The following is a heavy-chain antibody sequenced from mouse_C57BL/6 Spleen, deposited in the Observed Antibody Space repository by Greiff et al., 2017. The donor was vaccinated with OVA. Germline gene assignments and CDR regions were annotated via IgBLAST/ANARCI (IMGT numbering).Heavy chain of an antibody. J-gene: IGHJ3*01. Sequence: EVQLVESGGGLVQSGRSLRLSCATSGFTFSDFYMEWVRQAPGKGLEWIAASRNKANDYTTEYSASVKGRFIVSRDTSQSILYLQMNALRAEDTAIYYCARSSYYSNYEFAYWGQGTLVTVSA. V-gene: IGHV7-1*01. CDR3: ARSSYYSNYEFAY. D-gene: IGHD2-5*01. CDR1: GFTFSDFY. CDR2: SRNKANDYTT.